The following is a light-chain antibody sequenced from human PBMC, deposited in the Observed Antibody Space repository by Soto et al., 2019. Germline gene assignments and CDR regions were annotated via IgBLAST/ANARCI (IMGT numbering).Light chain of an antibody. J-gene: IGKJ1*01. CDR1: QSVSSY. Sequence: EIVLTQSPATLSLSPEERATISCRASQSVSSYLAWYQQKPGQAPRLLIYDASNRATGIPARFSGSGSGTDFTLTISSLEPEDFAVYYCQQRSNWPSWTFGQGTKVDIK. V-gene: IGKV3-11*01. CDR2: DAS. CDR3: QQRSNWPSWT.